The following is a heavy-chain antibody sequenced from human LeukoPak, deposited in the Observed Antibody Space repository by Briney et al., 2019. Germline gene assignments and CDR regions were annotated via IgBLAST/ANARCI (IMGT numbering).Heavy chain of an antibody. J-gene: IGHJ5*02. CDR2: TYYRSKWYN. V-gene: IGHV6-1*01. D-gene: IGHD3-16*01. Sequence: SQTLSLTCAISGDSVSSNSAVWNWIRQSPSRGLEWLGRTYYRSKWYNDYAVSVKSRITINPDTSMNQFSLRLNSVTPEDTAVYYCARSYNWFDPWGQGTLVTVSS. CDR3: ARSYNWFDP. CDR1: GDSVSSNSAV.